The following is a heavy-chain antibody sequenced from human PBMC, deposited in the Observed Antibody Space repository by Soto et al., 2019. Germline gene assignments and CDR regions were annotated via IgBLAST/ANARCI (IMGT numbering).Heavy chain of an antibody. CDR2: INPKTGGT. CDR3: ARLRELMVPDF. V-gene: IGHV1-2*02. Sequence: GSVKVSYKACGYTFNALYLHLVRQAPGQGLEWMGWINPKTGGTDYGQKFQGRVTLTSDTSISKAYMELDSLTSDDTALYYCARLRELMVPDFWAQGTQVTVSS. J-gene: IGHJ4*02. D-gene: IGHD3-10*01. CDR1: GYTFNALY.